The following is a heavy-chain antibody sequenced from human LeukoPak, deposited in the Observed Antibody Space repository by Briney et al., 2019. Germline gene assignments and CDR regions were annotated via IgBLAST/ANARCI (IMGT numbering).Heavy chain of an antibody. CDR2: IKQDGSEK. J-gene: IGHJ3*02. CDR1: GFCFSSYW. V-gene: IGHV3-7*01. D-gene: IGHD2-15*01. CDR3: ARGGGRLDAFDI. Sequence: PGGSLRLSCAASGFCFSSYWMSWVRQAPGKGLEWVANIKQDGSEKYYVDSVKGRFTISRDNAKNSLYLQMNSLRAEDTAVYYCARGGGRLDAFDIWGQGTMVTVSS.